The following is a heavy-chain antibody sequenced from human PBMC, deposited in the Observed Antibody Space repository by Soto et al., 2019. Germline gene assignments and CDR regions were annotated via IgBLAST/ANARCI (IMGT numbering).Heavy chain of an antibody. CDR2: ISSSSSTI. D-gene: IGHD5-18*01. CDR1: GFTFGSYS. V-gene: IGHV3-48*01. Sequence: EVQLVESGGGLVQPGGSLRLSCAASGFTFGSYSMNWVRQAPGKGLEWVSYISSSSSTIYYADSVKDRFTISRDNAKNSLYLQMNSLRAEDTAVYYCAKDGGDSYGPYDYWGQGTLVTVSS. J-gene: IGHJ4*02. CDR3: AKDGGDSYGPYDY.